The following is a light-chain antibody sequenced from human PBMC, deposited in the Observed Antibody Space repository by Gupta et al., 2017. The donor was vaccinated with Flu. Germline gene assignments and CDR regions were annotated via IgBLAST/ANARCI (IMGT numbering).Light chain of an antibody. CDR2: EDK. Sequence: KLTISCTSSSGNIVLKCVQWYQQHPSPAPTHMMYEDKHRHSGVPDRFSGSTDRSSSSATRTIAHRQNEDEDDYNCHTEEPSTEVVGGGTKLTVL. V-gene: IGLV6-57*02. J-gene: IGLJ3*02. CDR3: HTEEPSTEV. CDR1: SGNIVLKC.